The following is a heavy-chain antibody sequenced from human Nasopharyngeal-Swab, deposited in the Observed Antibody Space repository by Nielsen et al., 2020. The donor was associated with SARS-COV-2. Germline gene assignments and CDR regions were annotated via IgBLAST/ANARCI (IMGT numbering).Heavy chain of an antibody. CDR2: IKEDGSEK. V-gene: IGHV3-7*05. CDR1: GFTFSSYW. D-gene: IGHD3-16*01. Sequence: GESLKISCAASGFTFSSYWMSWVRQAPGKGLEWVAYIKEDGSEKYFVDSVKGRFTISRDNAKSSLYLQMNSLRAEDTAVYYCARDYTRFDYWGQGTLVTVSS. J-gene: IGHJ4*02. CDR3: ARDYTRFDY.